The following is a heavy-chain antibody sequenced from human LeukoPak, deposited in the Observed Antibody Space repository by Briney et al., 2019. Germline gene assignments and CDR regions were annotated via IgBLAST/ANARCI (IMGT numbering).Heavy chain of an antibody. V-gene: IGHV1-2*02. CDR3: ARRRAAAIYFDY. CDR1: GYTFTGYY. Sequence: GASVKVSCKASGYTFTGYYMHWVRQASGQGLEWMGWINPNSGGTNYAQKFQGRVTMTRDTSISTAYMELSRLRSDDTAVYYCARRRAAAIYFDYWGQGTLVTVSS. D-gene: IGHD2-2*01. CDR2: INPNSGGT. J-gene: IGHJ4*02.